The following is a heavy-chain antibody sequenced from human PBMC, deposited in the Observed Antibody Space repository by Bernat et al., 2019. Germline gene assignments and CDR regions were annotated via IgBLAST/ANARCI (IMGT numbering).Heavy chain of an antibody. Sequence: VQLVESGGGVVQPGKSLRLSCEASGFTFSSYAMNWVRQAPGKGLEWVSGVSGSGGSTFYANSVKGRFTIARDNSKNTLYLQMNSLRVEDTAVYYCAKGGSYYYDSSGYYSYWGQGTLVTVSS. J-gene: IGHJ4*02. V-gene: IGHV3-23*04. CDR2: VSGSGGST. CDR1: GFTFSSYA. D-gene: IGHD3-22*01. CDR3: AKGGSYYYDSSGYYSY.